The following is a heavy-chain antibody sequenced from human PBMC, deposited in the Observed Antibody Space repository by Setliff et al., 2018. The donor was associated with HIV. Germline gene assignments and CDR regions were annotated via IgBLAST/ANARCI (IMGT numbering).Heavy chain of an antibody. D-gene: IGHD2-15*01. CDR1: GFTFSPYW. V-gene: IGHV3-74*01. J-gene: IGHJ4*02. CDR3: AADRIVLGDY. Sequence: GESLRICVASGFTFSPYWMHWVRQAPGKGLVWVSLINSDGSSTRYADSVKGRFTISRDNAKNTLYLQMNSLRVEDTAVYYCAADRIVLGDYWGQGTLVTVSS. CDR2: INSDGSST.